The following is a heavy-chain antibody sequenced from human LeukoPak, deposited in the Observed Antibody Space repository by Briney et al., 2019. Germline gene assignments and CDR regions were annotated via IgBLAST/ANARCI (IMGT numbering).Heavy chain of an antibody. J-gene: IGHJ4*02. D-gene: IGHD6-6*01. CDR3: ARHQEAQAPGSSYYFVY. Sequence: SETLSLTCTVSGGSISSYYWSWIRQPPGKGLERIGYIYTSGSTNYNPSLKSRVTISVDTSKNQFSLKLSSVTAADTAVYYCARHQEAQAPGSSYYFVYWGQGTLVTVSS. CDR1: GGSISSYY. CDR2: IYTSGST. V-gene: IGHV4-4*09.